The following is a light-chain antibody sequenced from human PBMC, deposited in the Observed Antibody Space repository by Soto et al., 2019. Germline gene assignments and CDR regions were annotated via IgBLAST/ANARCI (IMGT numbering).Light chain of an antibody. CDR2: AAS. CDR1: KSIRSH. CDR3: QQYNIWPPLT. J-gene: IGKJ4*01. Sequence: EVVMTQFPATLSASPGETATLSCRASKSIRSHLAWYQQKPSRAPRLLIYAASTRSTGIAARFSGNGSGTEFKLTISSLQSEDGAVYYCQQYNIWPPLTVGGGTKVEIK. V-gene: IGKV3-15*01.